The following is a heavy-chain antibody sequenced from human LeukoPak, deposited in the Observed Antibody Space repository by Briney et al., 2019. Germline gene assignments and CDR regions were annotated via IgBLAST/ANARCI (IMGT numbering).Heavy chain of an antibody. D-gene: IGHD5-12*01. V-gene: IGHV4-30-4*01. CDR3: ARALWDSGYDYWNYYYGMDV. CDR2: IYYSGST. J-gene: IGHJ6*02. CDR1: GGSISSGDYY. Sequence: SQTLSLTCTVSGGSISSGDYYWSWIRQPPGKGLEWIGYIYYSGSTYYNPSLKSRVTISVDTSKNQFSLKLSSVTAADTAVYYCARALWDSGYDYWNYYYGMDVWGQGTTVTVSS.